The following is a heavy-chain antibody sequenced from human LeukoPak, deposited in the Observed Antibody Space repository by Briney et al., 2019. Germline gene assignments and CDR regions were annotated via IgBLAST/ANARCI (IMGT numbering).Heavy chain of an antibody. CDR3: ARDPQLGPFDY. CDR2: IYTSGRT. CDR1: GGSISSYY. V-gene: IGHV4-4*07. Sequence: SETLSLTCTVSGGSISSYYWSWIRQPAGKGLEWIGRIYTSGRTNYNPSLKSRVTISVDTSKKQFSLKLSSVTAADTAVYYCARDPQLGPFDYWGQGTLVTVSS. D-gene: IGHD6-6*01. J-gene: IGHJ4*02.